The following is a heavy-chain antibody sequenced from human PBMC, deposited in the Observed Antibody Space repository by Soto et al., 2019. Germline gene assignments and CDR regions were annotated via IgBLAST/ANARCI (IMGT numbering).Heavy chain of an antibody. CDR2: IILIFGTA. V-gene: IGHV1-69*13. Sequence: TVKVSCKASGGTFSSYAIRWVRQAPGQGLEWMGGIILIFGTANYAQKFQGRVTITADESTSTAYMELSSLRSEDTAVYYCARDRRGYCSGGSCYTTRSYYYYGMDVWGQGTTVTVSS. CDR1: GGTFSSYA. D-gene: IGHD2-15*01. J-gene: IGHJ6*02. CDR3: ARDRRGYCSGGSCYTTRSYYYYGMDV.